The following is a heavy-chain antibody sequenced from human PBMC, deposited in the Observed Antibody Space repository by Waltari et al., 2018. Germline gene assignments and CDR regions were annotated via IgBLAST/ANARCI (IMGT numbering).Heavy chain of an antibody. Sequence: QVQLQESGPGLVKPSQTLSLTCTVSGGSISSGGYSWSWIRQHPGKGLEWIGYIYYSGRTYYNPSLKSRVTISGDTSKNQFSLKLSSVTAADTAVYYCARSTGTNAFDIWGQGTMVTVSS. CDR2: IYYSGRT. D-gene: IGHD1-1*01. CDR1: GGSISSGGYS. CDR3: ARSTGTNAFDI. V-gene: IGHV4-31*03. J-gene: IGHJ3*02.